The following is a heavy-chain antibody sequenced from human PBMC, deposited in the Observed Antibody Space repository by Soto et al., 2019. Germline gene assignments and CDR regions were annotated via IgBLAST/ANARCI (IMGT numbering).Heavy chain of an antibody. V-gene: IGHV1-2*04. J-gene: IGHJ4*02. CDR3: ARAGRGEWGYGY. Sequence: ASVKVSCKASGYTFTGYYMHWGRQAPGQGLEWMGWINPNSGGTNYAQKFQGWVTMTRDTSISTAYMELSRLRSDDSGVYYCARAGRGEWGYGYWGQGTLVTVSS. CDR2: INPNSGGT. CDR1: GYTFTGYY. D-gene: IGHD1-26*01.